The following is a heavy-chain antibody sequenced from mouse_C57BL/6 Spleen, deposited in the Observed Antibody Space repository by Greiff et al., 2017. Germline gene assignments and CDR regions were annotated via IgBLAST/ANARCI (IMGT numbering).Heavy chain of an antibody. V-gene: IGHV14-4*01. CDR3: TTYYGSRTGFDY. J-gene: IGHJ2*01. D-gene: IGHD1-1*01. CDR2: IDPENGDT. CDR1: GFNIKDDY. Sequence: DVKLQESGAELVRPGASVKLSCTASGFNIKDDYMHWVKQRPEQGLEWIGWIDPENGDTEYASKFQGKATITADTSSNTAYLQLSSLTSEDTAVYYCTTYYGSRTGFDYWGQGTTLTVSS.